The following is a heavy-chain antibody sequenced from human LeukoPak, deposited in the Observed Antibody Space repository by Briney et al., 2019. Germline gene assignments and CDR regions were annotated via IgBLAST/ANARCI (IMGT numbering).Heavy chain of an antibody. J-gene: IGHJ4*02. CDR3: AKSLGSQDY. CDR2: INTDGRTT. Sequence: GGSLRLSCAASGFTCSSSWMHWVRQAPGKGLVWVSRINTDGRTTTYADSVKGRFTISRDNAKSTVYLQMNSLRPEDTALYYCAKSLGSQDYWGQGTLVTVSS. V-gene: IGHV3-74*01. CDR1: GFTCSSSW. D-gene: IGHD6-19*01.